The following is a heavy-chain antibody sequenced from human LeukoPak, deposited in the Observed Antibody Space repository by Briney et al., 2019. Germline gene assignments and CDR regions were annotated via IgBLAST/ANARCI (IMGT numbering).Heavy chain of an antibody. V-gene: IGHV3-30-3*01. CDR3: ARGVWWIDS. CDR2: ISYDGSNK. Sequence: GGSLRLSCAASGFTFSSYAMHWVRQAPGKGLEWVAVISYDGSNKYCADSVKGRFTISRDNSKNTLYLQMNSLRAEDTAVYYCARGVWWIDSWGQGTQVTVSS. CDR1: GFTFSSYA. D-gene: IGHD1-26*01. J-gene: IGHJ4*02.